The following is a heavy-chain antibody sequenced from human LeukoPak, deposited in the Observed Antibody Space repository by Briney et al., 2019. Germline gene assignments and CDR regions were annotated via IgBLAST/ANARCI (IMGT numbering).Heavy chain of an antibody. V-gene: IGHV1-69*13. CDR3: ARDSDDYGDYFWFDP. Sequence: SVKVSCKASGGTFSSYAISWVRQAPGQGLEWMGGIIPIFGAANYAQKFQGRVTITADESTSTAYMELSSLRSEDTAVYYCARDSDDYGDYFWFDPWGQGTLVTVSS. CDR1: GGTFSSYA. D-gene: IGHD4-17*01. CDR2: IIPIFGAA. J-gene: IGHJ5*02.